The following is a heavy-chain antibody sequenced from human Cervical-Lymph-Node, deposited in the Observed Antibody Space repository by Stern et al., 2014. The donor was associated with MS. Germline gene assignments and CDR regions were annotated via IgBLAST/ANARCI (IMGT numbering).Heavy chain of an antibody. CDR2: TSDDGSDK. J-gene: IGHJ4*01. CDR1: GFTFSRTN. Sequence: QVQLVESGGGVVQPGRSLRLSCAASGFTFSRTNMHWVRQAPGKGLEWVALTSDDGSDKFYADSVKGRFSISRDNSKNILFLQMSSLRPDDTAVYYCVRNLGHYDILSGRGVAFDAWGQGTLVTVSS. D-gene: IGHD3-9*01. CDR3: VRNLGHYDILSGRGVAFDA. V-gene: IGHV3-30*04.